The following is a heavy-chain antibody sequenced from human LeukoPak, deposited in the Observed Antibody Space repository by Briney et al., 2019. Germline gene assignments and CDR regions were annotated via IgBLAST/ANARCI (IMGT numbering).Heavy chain of an antibody. D-gene: IGHD1-14*01. J-gene: IGHJ4*02. V-gene: IGHV3-30*04. CDR2: ISYDGSNK. CDR1: GFTFSSYA. CDR3: ARGPNPDPDFDY. Sequence: GGSLRLSCAASGFTFSSYAMHWVRQAPGKGLEWLAVISYDGSNKYYADSVKGRFTISRDNSKNTLYLQMNSLRAEDTAVYYCARGPNPDPDFDYWGQGTLVTVSS.